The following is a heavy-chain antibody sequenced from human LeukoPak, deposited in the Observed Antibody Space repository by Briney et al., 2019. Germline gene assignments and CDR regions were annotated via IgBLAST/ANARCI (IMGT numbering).Heavy chain of an antibody. CDR3: ARALNGYFYAFDS. J-gene: IGHJ4*02. CDR1: GGSISSGEYY. CDR2: FSYTGST. V-gene: IGHV4-30-4*01. Sequence: SQTLSLTCTVSGGSISSGEYYWSWIRQPPGKSLEWIGYFSYTGSTYYNPSVKSRVSISVDTSKNQFSLKLTSVTAADTAVYYCARALNGYFYAFDSWGQGTLVTVSS. D-gene: IGHD2/OR15-2a*01.